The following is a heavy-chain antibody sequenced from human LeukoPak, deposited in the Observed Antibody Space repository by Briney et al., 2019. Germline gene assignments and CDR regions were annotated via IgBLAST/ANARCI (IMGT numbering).Heavy chain of an antibody. D-gene: IGHD3-22*01. V-gene: IGHV3-21*01. J-gene: IGHJ4*02. Sequence: GGSLRLSCAASGYTFSSYSINWFRQAPGKGLEWVASISVRSNYIYYADSVRGRFSISRDDARDSLYLQMNSLRAEDTAVYYCVRLRRNSDTSGFYYYYDYWGQGTLVTVSS. CDR1: GYTFSSYS. CDR2: ISVRSNYI. CDR3: VRLRRNSDTSGFYYYYDY.